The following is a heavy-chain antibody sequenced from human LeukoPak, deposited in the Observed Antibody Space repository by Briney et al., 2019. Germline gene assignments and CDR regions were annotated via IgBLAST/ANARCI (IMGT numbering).Heavy chain of an antibody. J-gene: IGHJ6*03. CDR2: MNPNSGNT. CDR3: ARVVGGAYYYYYYMDV. Sequence: ASVKVSCKASGYTFTSYDINWVRQATGQGLEWMGWMNPNSGNTNYEQKLQGRVPMTTDTSTSSDYMELRSLRSDDTAVYYCARVVGGAYYYYYYMDVWGKGTTVTVSS. CDR1: GYTFTSYD. D-gene: IGHD3-16*01. V-gene: IGHV1-18*01.